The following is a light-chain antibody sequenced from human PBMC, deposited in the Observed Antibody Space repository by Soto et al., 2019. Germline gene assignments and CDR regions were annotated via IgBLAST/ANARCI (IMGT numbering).Light chain of an antibody. CDR3: QHSYGTPRT. CDR1: QSISSW. V-gene: IGKV1-5*01. J-gene: IGKJ1*01. Sequence: DIQMTQSPSTLSASLGDRVTITCRASQSISSWLAWYQQKPGKAPKLLIYDASSLESGVPSRFSGSGSGTDFTLTITSLQPEDSATYYCQHSYGTPRTFGQGTKVDIK. CDR2: DAS.